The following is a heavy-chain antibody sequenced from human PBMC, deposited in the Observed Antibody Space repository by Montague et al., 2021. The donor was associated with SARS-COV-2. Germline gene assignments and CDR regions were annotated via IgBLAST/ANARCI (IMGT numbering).Heavy chain of an antibody. CDR3: ARVHFVSSGWYPDAFDI. J-gene: IGHJ3*02. CDR1: GGSINSGGYY. D-gene: IGHD6-19*01. V-gene: IGHV4-31*03. Sequence: TLSLTCTVSGGSINSGGYYWSWIRQHPGKGLEWIGYIYYSGSTYYNPSLKSRLTISVDTSKNQFSLKLSSVTAADRAVYYCARVHFVSSGWYPDAFDIWGQGTMVTVSS. CDR2: IYYSGST.